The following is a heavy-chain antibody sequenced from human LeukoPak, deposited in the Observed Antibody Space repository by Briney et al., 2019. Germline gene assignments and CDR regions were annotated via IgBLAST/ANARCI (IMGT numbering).Heavy chain of an antibody. CDR2: TYYRSKWYN. V-gene: IGHV6-1*01. CDR3: ARDSGYSRDFDY. J-gene: IGHJ4*02. Sequence: KTSQTLSLTCAISGDSVSSNSAAWSWIRQSPSRGLEWLGRTYYRSKWYNDYAVSVKSRITINPDTFNNQFSLQLNSVTPEDTAVYYCARDSGYSRDFDYWGREPWSPSPQ. CDR1: GDSVSSNSAA. D-gene: IGHD5-18*01.